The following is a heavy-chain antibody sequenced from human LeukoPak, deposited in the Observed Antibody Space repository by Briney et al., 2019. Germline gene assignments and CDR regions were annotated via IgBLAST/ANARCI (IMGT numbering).Heavy chain of an antibody. V-gene: IGHV3-11*01. CDR3: ARASSIVARPLDY. CDR1: EFTFSDYY. J-gene: IGHJ4*02. Sequence: PGGSLRLSCAASEFTFSDYYMSWIRQAPGKGLEWVSYISSSGSTIYYADSVKGRFTISRDNAKNSLYLQMNSLRAEDTAVYYCARASSIVARPLDYWGQGTLVTVS. D-gene: IGHD6-6*01. CDR2: ISSSGSTI.